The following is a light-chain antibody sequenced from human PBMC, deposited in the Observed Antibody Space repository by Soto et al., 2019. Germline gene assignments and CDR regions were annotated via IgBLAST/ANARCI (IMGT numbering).Light chain of an antibody. CDR2: AAD. V-gene: IGKV1-39*01. CDR1: QSIRTY. CDR3: QQSYHTPRFT. J-gene: IGKJ3*01. Sequence: DIQMTQSPSSLSASVGDRVTITCRASQSIRTYLNWYQQRPGQAPKLLLYAADTLLSGVPPRFSGSGSGTVFTLTISSLRPEDFATYYCQQSYHTPRFTFGPGTKVDI.